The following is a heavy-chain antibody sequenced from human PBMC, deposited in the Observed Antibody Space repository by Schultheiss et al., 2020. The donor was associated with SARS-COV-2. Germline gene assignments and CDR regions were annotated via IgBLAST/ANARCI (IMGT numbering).Heavy chain of an antibody. V-gene: IGHV4-39*01. J-gene: IGHJ6*02. CDR1: GGSISNSSYY. CDR2: IYYSGST. Sequence: SQTLSLTCTVSGGSISNSSYYWGWIRQPPGKGLEWIGYIYYSGSTYYNPSLKSRVTISVDTSKNQFSLKLSSVTAADTAVYYCATLPTASYYYYGMDVWGQGTTVTVSS. CDR3: ATLPTASYYYYGMDV.